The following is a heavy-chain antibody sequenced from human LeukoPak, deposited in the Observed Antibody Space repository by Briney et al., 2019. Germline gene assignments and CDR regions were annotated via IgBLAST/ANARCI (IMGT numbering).Heavy chain of an antibody. Sequence: PGRSLRLSCAASGFTFSSYAMHWVRQAPGKGLEWVAVISYDGSNKYYADSVKGRFTISRDNSKNTLYLQMNSLRAEDTAVYYYARDVAYYYGSGSYSIDYWGQGTLVTVPS. CDR2: ISYDGSNK. J-gene: IGHJ4*02. CDR1: GFTFSSYA. CDR3: ARDVAYYYGSGSYSIDY. V-gene: IGHV3-30*04. D-gene: IGHD3-10*01.